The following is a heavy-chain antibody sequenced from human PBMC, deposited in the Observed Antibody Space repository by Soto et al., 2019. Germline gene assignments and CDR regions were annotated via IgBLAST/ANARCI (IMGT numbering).Heavy chain of an antibody. D-gene: IGHD3-22*01. CDR2: IYYTGTT. CDR3: ARQGDYYETIDYLEY. CDR1: GASLSRSSFY. Sequence: QLQLQESGPGLVKPSETLSLTCTVSGASLSRSSFYWGWIRQPPGKGLEWIGNIYYTGTTYYNPSLKSRVTISVDTSKNQFSLKLSSVTAADTAVYYCARQGDYYETIDYLEYWGQGTLVTVSS. V-gene: IGHV4-39*01. J-gene: IGHJ4*02.